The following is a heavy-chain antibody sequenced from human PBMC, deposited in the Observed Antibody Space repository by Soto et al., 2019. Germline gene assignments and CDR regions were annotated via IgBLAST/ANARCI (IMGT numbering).Heavy chain of an antibody. J-gene: IGHJ4*02. CDR2: IYYSGST. V-gene: IGHV4-31*03. D-gene: IGHD1-26*01. CDR1: GGSISSGGYY. Sequence: SETLSLTCTVSGGSISSGGYYWSWIRQHPGKGLEGIGYIYYSGSTYYNPSLKSRVTISVDTSKNQFSLKLSSVTAADTAVCYCARDEWDESGLPPFEDWGQGTLVSVTT. CDR3: ARDEWDESGLPPFED.